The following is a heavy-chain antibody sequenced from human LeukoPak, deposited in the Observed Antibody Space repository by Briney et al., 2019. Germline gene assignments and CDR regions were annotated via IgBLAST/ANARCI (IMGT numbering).Heavy chain of an antibody. CDR2: MNPNSGNT. Sequence: ASVKVSCKASGYTFTSYDINWVRQATGQGLGWMGWMNPNSGNTGHAQKFQGRVTMTRNTSISTAYMELRSLRSDDTAVYYCARVDRQFWSGYFPHDAFDIWGQGTMVTVSS. V-gene: IGHV1-8*01. D-gene: IGHD3-3*02. CDR3: ARVDRQFWSGYFPHDAFDI. CDR1: GYTFTSYD. J-gene: IGHJ3*02.